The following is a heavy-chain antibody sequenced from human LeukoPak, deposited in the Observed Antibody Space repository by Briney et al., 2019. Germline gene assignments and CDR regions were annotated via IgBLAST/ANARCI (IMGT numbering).Heavy chain of an antibody. CDR3: AVAAFYYGDYADALDI. Sequence: SETLSLTCTVSGGSISSYYWGWIRQPPGKGLEWIGSIYYSGSTYYNPSLKSRVTISVDTSKNQFSLKLSSVIAADTAVYYCAVAAFYYGDYADALDIWGQGTMVTVSS. D-gene: IGHD4-17*01. V-gene: IGHV4-39*01. CDR1: GGSISSYY. J-gene: IGHJ3*02. CDR2: IYYSGST.